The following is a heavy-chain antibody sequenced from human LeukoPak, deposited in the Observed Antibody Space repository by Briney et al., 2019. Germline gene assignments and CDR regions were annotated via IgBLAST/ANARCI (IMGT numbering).Heavy chain of an antibody. V-gene: IGHV4-4*07. CDR3: ARSWAYYYDSSGYYSPGYFDY. D-gene: IGHD3-22*01. J-gene: IGHJ4*02. Sequence: PSETLPLTCTVSGGSISSYYWSWIRQPAGKGLEWIGRIYTSGSTNYNPSLKSRVTMSVDTSKNQFSLKLSSVTAADTAVYYCARSWAYYYDSSGYYSPGYFDYWGQGTLVTVSS. CDR2: IYTSGST. CDR1: GGSISSYY.